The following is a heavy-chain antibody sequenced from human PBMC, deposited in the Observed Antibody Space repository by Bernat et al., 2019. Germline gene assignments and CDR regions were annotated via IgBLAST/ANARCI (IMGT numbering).Heavy chain of an antibody. V-gene: IGHV3-23*04. J-gene: IGHJ4*02. CDR1: GFTFSSYA. CDR2: ISGSGGST. CDR3: AKDLGYFDWLLYVANLFDY. D-gene: IGHD3-9*01. Sequence: EVQLVESGGGLVQPGGSLRLSCAASGFTFSSYAMSWVRQAPGKGLEWVSAISGSGGSTYYADPVKGRFTISRDNSKNTLYLQMNSLRAEDTAVYYCAKDLGYFDWLLYVANLFDYWGQGTLVTVSS.